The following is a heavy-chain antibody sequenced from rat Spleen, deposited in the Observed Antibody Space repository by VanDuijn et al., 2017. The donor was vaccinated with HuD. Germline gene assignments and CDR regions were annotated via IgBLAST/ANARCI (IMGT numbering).Heavy chain of an antibody. D-gene: IGHD1-4*01. Sequence: EVQLVESDGGLVQPGRSLKLSCAASGFTFSDYYMAWVRQAPTKGLEWVATISYDGSSTYYGDSVKGRFTISRANAKNTLYLQMNSLRSEDTATYYCARPGITSYVMDAWGQGASVTVSS. CDR2: ISYDGSST. CDR1: GFTFSDYY. CDR3: ARPGITSYVMDA. J-gene: IGHJ4*01. V-gene: IGHV5-22*01.